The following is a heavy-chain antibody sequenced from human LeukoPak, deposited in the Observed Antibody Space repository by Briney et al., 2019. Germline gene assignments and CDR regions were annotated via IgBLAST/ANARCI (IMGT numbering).Heavy chain of an antibody. J-gene: IGHJ4*02. CDR2: INWNGGST. V-gene: IGHV3-20*04. D-gene: IGHD1-26*01. Sequence: GGSLRLTCAASGFTFDDYGMSWVRQAPGKGLEWVSGINWNGGSTGYGDSVKGRFTISRDNAKNSLYLQMNSLRAEDTALYYCARVERELLLNYWGQGTLVTVSS. CDR3: ARVERELLLNY. CDR1: GFTFDDYG.